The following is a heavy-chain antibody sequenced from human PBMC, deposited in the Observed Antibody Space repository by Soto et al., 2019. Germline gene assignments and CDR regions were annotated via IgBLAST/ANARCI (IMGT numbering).Heavy chain of an antibody. CDR1: GFTFSNTW. CDR3: TTTAGINMIVVVDTIDF. Sequence: EVQLVESGGGLVKPGGSLRLSCAASGFTFSNTWMTWVRQAPGKGLEWVGRIKSKTHGGTTDYAAPVKGRFTISRDDSENTLYLQMNSLRTEDTAVYYCTTTAGINMIVVVDTIDFWGQGTLVTVSS. J-gene: IGHJ4*02. V-gene: IGHV3-15*01. D-gene: IGHD3-22*01. CDR2: IKSKTHGGTT.